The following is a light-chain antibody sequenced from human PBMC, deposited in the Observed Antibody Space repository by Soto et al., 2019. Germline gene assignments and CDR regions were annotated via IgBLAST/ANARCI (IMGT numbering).Light chain of an antibody. CDR1: QSVSSN. Sequence: EIVMTQSPATLSLSPGERATLSCRASQSVSSNLAWYQQKPGQAPRLLIYGASTRATGIPARFSGSGSGTDFTLTISRLQSEDFAVYYCQQYNNWPPYTFGQGTQLEIK. V-gene: IGKV3-15*01. CDR2: GAS. CDR3: QQYNNWPPYT. J-gene: IGKJ2*01.